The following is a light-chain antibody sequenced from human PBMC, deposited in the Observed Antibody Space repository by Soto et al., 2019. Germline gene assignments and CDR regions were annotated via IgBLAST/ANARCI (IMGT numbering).Light chain of an antibody. CDR1: ALPKKY. J-gene: IGLJ2*01. Sequence: SYELTQPPSVSVSLGQMARITCSGEALPKKYAYWYQQKPGQSPVVVIYKGTERPSGIPERFSGSTSGTIVTLTISGVQAEDEADYYCLSTDNSGNVSVFGGRTKLTVL. V-gene: IGLV3-16*01. CDR3: LSTDNSGNVSV. CDR2: KGT.